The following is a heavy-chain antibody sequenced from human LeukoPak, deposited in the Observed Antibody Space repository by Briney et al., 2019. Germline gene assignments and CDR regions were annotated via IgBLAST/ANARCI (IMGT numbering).Heavy chain of an antibody. Sequence: GGSLSLSCAASGFTFSSYSMNWVRQAPGKGLEWVSSISSSSSYIYYADSVKGRFTISRDNAKNSLYLQMNSLRAEDTAVYYCARGVEYYDILTGYYDHWGQGTLVTVSS. J-gene: IGHJ4*02. CDR2: ISSSSSYI. CDR1: GFTFSSYS. CDR3: ARGVEYYDILTGYYDH. V-gene: IGHV3-21*01. D-gene: IGHD3-9*01.